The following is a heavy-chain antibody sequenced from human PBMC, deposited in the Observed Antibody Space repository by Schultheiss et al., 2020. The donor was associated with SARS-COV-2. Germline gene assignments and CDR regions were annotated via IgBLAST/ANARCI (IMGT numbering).Heavy chain of an antibody. CDR3: ARHVEEVGASTDFDY. J-gene: IGHJ4*02. Sequence: SETLSLTCTVSGGSISSGGYSWSWIRQPPGKGLEWIGYIYYSGSTNYNPSLKSRVTISVDTSKNQFSLKLSSVTAADTAVYYCARHVEEVGASTDFDYWGQGTLVTVSS. V-gene: IGHV4-61*08. CDR1: GGSISSGGYS. CDR2: IYYSGST. D-gene: IGHD1-26*01.